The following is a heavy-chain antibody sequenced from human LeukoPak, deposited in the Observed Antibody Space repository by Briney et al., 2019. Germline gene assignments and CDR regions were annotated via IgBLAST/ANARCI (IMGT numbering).Heavy chain of an antibody. D-gene: IGHD2-2*02. J-gene: IGHJ4*02. CDR2: ISAYNGNT. Sequence: ASVKVSCKASGYTFTSYGISWVRQAPGQGLEWMGWISAYNGNTNYALRLQGRVTMTTDTSTSTAYMELRSLRSDDTAVYYCARDDRYCSSTSCYTPFDYWGQGTLVTVSS. CDR1: GYTFTSYG. V-gene: IGHV1-18*01. CDR3: ARDDRYCSSTSCYTPFDY.